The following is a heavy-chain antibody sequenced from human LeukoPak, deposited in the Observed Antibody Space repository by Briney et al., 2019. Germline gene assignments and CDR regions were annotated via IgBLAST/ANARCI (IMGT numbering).Heavy chain of an antibody. J-gene: IGHJ4*02. CDR2: ISAGSDII. Sequence: HSGGSLRLSCAASRFTFHTYSMNWVRQAPGKGLEWISYISAGSDIIYYADSVKGRFTISRDNGKSSLYLQLSSLRVEDTAIYYCARERRSCSGGSCYGSGDFDNWGQGTLVTVSS. CDR1: RFTFHTYS. CDR3: ARERRSCSGGSCYGSGDFDN. V-gene: IGHV3-48*04. D-gene: IGHD2-15*01.